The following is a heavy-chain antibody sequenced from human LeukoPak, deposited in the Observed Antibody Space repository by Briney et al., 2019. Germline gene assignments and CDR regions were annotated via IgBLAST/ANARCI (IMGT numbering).Heavy chain of an antibody. J-gene: IGHJ4*02. CDR2: ISDDGSNK. D-gene: IGHD6-13*01. Sequence: GRSLRLSCAASGFTFSSYGLHWVRDAPGKGLEWGADISDDGSNKYYGESVKGRFTISRDNSKNTLYLQMNSLRAEDTAVYYCAKDRGYSSSWYVFGYWGQGTLVTVSS. CDR1: GFTFSSYG. V-gene: IGHV3-30*18. CDR3: AKDRGYSSSWYVFGY.